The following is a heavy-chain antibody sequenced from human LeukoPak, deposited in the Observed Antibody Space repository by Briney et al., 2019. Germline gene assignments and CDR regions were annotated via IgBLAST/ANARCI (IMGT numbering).Heavy chain of an antibody. J-gene: IGHJ5*02. CDR3: ARDHCSTTSCNWFDP. V-gene: IGHV4-59*12. CDR2: IFHTGNT. CDR1: GASISMYY. Sequence: SETLSLTCTVAGASISMYYWSWIRQPPGKGREWLGYIFHTGNTYYNPSLKSRVTISADTSKNHFSLKLAFVTAADTAVYYCARDHCSTTSCNWFDPWGQGTLVTVSS. D-gene: IGHD2-2*01.